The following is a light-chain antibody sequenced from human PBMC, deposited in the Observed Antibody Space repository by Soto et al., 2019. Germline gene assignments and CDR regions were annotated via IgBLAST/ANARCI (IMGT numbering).Light chain of an antibody. V-gene: IGKV3-20*01. J-gene: IGKJ4*01. CDR2: GAS. CDR3: QQYASLPLT. Sequence: EIVLTQSPGTLSLSPGEGATLACRASQSVYNNFLSWYQQKPGQAPRLLIYGASTRATGIPDRFSGSGSGTDLPLTISRLEPEDFAVFYRQQYASLPLTFGGGSKVQIK. CDR1: QSVYNNF.